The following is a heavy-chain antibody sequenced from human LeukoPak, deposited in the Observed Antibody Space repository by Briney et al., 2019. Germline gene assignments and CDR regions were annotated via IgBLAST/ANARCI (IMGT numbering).Heavy chain of an antibody. D-gene: IGHD2-2*01. CDR3: AKERVRCSSSSCYPDAFDI. V-gene: IGHV3-23*01. J-gene: IGHJ3*02. Sequence: GGSLRLSCAASGFTFSSYAMSWVRQAPGKGLEWVSGLSGSGGNTIYADSVKGRFTISRDNSKNTMFLQMNSLRAEDTAVYYCAKERVRCSSSSCYPDAFDIWGQGTMVTVSS. CDR2: LSGSGGNT. CDR1: GFTFSSYA.